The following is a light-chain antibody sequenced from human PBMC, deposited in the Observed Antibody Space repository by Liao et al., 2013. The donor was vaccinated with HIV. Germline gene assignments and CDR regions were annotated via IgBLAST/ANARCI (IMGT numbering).Light chain of an antibody. Sequence: SYVLTQPPSVSAALGMTAKITCGGNNIGIKNVHWYQQRPGQAPVVVIYYDSDRPSGIPERFSGSHSGNTATLTITRVEAGDEADYYCQVWDSSSEHPYVFGTGTKVTVL. CDR1: NIGIKN. CDR2: YDS. CDR3: QVWDSSSEHPYV. V-gene: IGLV3-21*01. J-gene: IGLJ1*01.